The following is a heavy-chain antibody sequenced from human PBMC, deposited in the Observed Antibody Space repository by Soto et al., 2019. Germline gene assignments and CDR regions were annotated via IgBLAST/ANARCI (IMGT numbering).Heavy chain of an antibody. V-gene: IGHV3-64*01. Sequence: GGSLRLSCAASGFTFSSYAMHWVRQAPGKGLEYVSAISSNGGSTYYANSVKGRFTISRDNSKNTLYLQMGSLRAEDMAVYYCAREGYRKYHYYGMDVWGQGTTVTVSS. CDR3: AREGYRKYHYYGMDV. J-gene: IGHJ6*02. D-gene: IGHD5-18*01. CDR1: GFTFSSYA. CDR2: ISSNGGST.